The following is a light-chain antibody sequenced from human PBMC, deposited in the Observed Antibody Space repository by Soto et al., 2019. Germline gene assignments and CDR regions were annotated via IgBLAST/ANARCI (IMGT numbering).Light chain of an antibody. CDR2: LGT. CDR3: MQGLQTPT. Sequence: IVMTQSPPTLPVTPGEPASISCRSNQSLLRNGYIYMDWYLQKPGQFPQLLIYLGTNRASGVPVRFSGSGSGTDFTLKITRVEAEDVGVYYCMQGLQTPTFGGGTKVEIK. CDR1: QSLLRNGYIY. J-gene: IGKJ4*01. V-gene: IGKV2-28*01.